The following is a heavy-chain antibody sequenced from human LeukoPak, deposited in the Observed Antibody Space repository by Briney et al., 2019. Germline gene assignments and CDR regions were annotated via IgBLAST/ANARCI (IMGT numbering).Heavy chain of an antibody. J-gene: IGHJ4*02. CDR3: ATPRGSGSYLAFDY. V-gene: IGHV3-74*01. D-gene: IGHD1-26*01. Sequence: GGSLRLFCAASGFILSSYWMHWVRQAPGKGLVWVSRINSDGSSTSYADSVKGRFTISRDNAKNTLYLQMNSLRAEDTAAYYCATPRGSGSYLAFDYWGQGTLVTVSS. CDR1: GFILSSYW. CDR2: INSDGSST.